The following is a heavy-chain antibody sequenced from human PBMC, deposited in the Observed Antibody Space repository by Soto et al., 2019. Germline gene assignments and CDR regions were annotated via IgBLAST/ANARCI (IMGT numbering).Heavy chain of an antibody. CDR1: GGSISSYY. Sequence: QVQLQESGPGLVKPSETLSLTCTVSGGSISSYYWSWIRQPPGKGLEWIGNIFDSGSTNYNPSLKGRVTISVDTSKNQFSLRVRSVTAADTAVYYCARVGAAAAPGYFDYWGQGTLVTVSS. CDR2: IFDSGST. D-gene: IGHD6-13*01. V-gene: IGHV4-59*01. J-gene: IGHJ4*02. CDR3: ARVGAAAAPGYFDY.